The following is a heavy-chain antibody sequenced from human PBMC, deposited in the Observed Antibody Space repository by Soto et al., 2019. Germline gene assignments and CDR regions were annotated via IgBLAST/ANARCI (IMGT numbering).Heavy chain of an antibody. Sequence: GASVKVSCKASGYTFTSYDINWVRQATGQGLEWMGWMNPNSGNTGYAQKFQGRVTMTRNTSISTAYMELSSLRSEDTAVYYCARVHDFWGGARFDPWGQGTLVTVSS. J-gene: IGHJ5*02. V-gene: IGHV1-8*01. CDR1: GYTFTSYD. CDR3: ARVHDFWGGARFDP. D-gene: IGHD3-3*01. CDR2: MNPNSGNT.